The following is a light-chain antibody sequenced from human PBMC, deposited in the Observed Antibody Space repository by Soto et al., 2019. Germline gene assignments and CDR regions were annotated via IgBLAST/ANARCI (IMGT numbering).Light chain of an antibody. CDR3: CSFAGSNSWV. CDR1: SSDVGTYDL. J-gene: IGLJ3*02. CDR2: EAT. V-gene: IGLV2-23*01. Sequence: QSALTQPASVSGSPGQSITISCTGSSSDVGTYDLVSWYQHHPGAATKLMIYEATRRPSGISNRFSGSKSGNTASLTISGLQAEYEADYYCCSFAGSNSWVFGGGTKLTVL.